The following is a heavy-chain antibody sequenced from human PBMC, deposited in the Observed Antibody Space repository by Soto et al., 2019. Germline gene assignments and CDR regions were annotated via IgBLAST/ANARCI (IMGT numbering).Heavy chain of an antibody. V-gene: IGHV3-72*01. CDR3: ARVLGGTWLDY. CDR1: GFTFSDHY. J-gene: IGHJ4*02. Sequence: EVQLVESGGGLVQPGGSLRLSCAASGFTFSDHYMDWVRQAPGKGLEWVGRTRNKANSYTTEYAASVKGRFTISSDDSNNSLYLQMNSLNTEDTAVYYCARVLGGTWLDYWGQGTLVTVSS. D-gene: IGHD2-15*01. CDR2: TRNKANSYTT.